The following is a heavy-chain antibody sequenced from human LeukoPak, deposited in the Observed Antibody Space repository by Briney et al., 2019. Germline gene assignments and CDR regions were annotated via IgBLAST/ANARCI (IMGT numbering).Heavy chain of an antibody. CDR2: ISWNSGSI. D-gene: IGHD3-3*01. CDR1: GFTFDDYA. V-gene: IGHV3-9*01. Sequence: GGSLRLSCAASGFTFDDYAMHWVRQAPGKGLEWVSGISWNSGSIGYVDSVRGRFAISRDNAKNSLYLQMNSLSAEDTAVYYCARAPREWLLGYYFDYWGQGTLVTVSS. CDR3: ARAPREWLLGYYFDY. J-gene: IGHJ4*02.